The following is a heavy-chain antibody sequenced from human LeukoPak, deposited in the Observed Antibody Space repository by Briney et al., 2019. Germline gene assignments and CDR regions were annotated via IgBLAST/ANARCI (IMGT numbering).Heavy chain of an antibody. D-gene: IGHD5-12*01. CDR2: IWYDGSNK. CDR3: ARDRGWLRPRYYFDY. CDR1: GFTFSSYG. J-gene: IGHJ4*02. V-gene: IGHV3-33*01. Sequence: GGSLRLSCAASGFTFSSYGMHWVRQAPGKGLEWVAVIWYDGSNKYYADSVKGRFTISRDNSKNTLYLQMNSLRAEDTAVYYCARDRGWLRPRYYFDYWGQGTLVTVSS.